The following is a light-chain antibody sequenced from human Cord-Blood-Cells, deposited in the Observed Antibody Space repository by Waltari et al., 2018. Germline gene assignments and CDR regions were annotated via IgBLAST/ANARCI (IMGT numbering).Light chain of an antibody. Sequence: QSMLTQPPSASGTPGQRVTLPCSGSSSNIGSNTVNWYQQPPGTAPKLLIYSNNQRPSGVPDRFSGSKSGTSASLAISGLQSEDEADYYCAAWDDSLNGYVFGTGTKVTVL. CDR1: SSNIGSNT. CDR2: SNN. J-gene: IGLJ1*01. CDR3: AAWDDSLNGYV. V-gene: IGLV1-44*01.